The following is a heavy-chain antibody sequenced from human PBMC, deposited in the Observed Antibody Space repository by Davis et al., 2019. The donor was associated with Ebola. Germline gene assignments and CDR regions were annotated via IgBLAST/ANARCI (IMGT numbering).Heavy chain of an antibody. Sequence: GESLKISCAASGFTFSSYWMSWVRQAPGKGLEWVANIKQDGSEKYYADSVKGRFTISRDNSKNTLYLQMNSLRAEDTAVYYCARSHYRGYSGYDPPDYWGQGTLVTVSS. J-gene: IGHJ4*02. CDR2: IKQDGSEK. CDR3: ARSHYRGYSGYDPPDY. D-gene: IGHD5-12*01. CDR1: GFTFSSYW. V-gene: IGHV3-7*01.